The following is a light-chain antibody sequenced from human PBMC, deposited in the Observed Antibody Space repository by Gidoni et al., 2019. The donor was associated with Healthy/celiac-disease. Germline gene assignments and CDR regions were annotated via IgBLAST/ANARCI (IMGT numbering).Light chain of an antibody. J-gene: IGKJ1*01. CDR1: QSISSW. Sequence: DIQMTQSPSTLSASVGDRVTNTCRASQSISSWLAWYQQKPGKAPKLLIYKASSLESGVPSRFSGSGSGTEFTLTISSLQPDDFATYYCQQYNSYTWTFXQXTKVEIK. CDR3: QQYNSYTWT. V-gene: IGKV1-5*03. CDR2: KAS.